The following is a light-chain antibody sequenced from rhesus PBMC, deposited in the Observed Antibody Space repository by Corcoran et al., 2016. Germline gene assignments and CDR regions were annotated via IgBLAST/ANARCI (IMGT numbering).Light chain of an antibody. CDR1: QSVSSY. CDR2: GAS. Sequence: EIVMTQSPATLSLSPGERATLSCRASQSVSSYVAWYQQQPEQAPRLLIYGASSRATGTPDRFSGSGSGTDFTLTISSLEPEYFAVYYWQQYSNRPHSFGQGTKVELK. V-gene: IGKV3S9*01. CDR3: QQYSNRPHS. J-gene: IGKJ2*01.